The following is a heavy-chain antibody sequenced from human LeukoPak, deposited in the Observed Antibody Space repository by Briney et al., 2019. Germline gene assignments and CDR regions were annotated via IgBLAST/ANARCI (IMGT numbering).Heavy chain of an antibody. D-gene: IGHD6-6*01. V-gene: IGHV4-34*01. Sequence: SETLSLTCAVYGGSFSGYYWSWIRQPPGKGLEWIGEINHSGSTNYNPSLKSRVTISVDTSKNQFSLKLSSVTAADTAVYYCARGRRGQLVINWFDPWGQGTLVTVSS. CDR1: GGSFSGYY. J-gene: IGHJ5*02. CDR2: INHSGST. CDR3: ARGRRGQLVINWFDP.